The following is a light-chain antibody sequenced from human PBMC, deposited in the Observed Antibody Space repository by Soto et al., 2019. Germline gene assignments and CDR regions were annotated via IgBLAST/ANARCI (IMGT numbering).Light chain of an antibody. CDR2: GNS. V-gene: IGLV1-40*01. CDR3: QSYDSSLSGSRV. J-gene: IGLJ1*01. CDR1: SSNIGAGYD. Sequence: QSVLTQPPSVSWAPGQRVTISCTGSSSNIGAGYDVHWYQQPPGTAPKLLIYGNSNRPSGVPDRFSGSKSGTSASLAITGLQAEDEADYYCQSYDSSLSGSRVFGTGTKVTVL.